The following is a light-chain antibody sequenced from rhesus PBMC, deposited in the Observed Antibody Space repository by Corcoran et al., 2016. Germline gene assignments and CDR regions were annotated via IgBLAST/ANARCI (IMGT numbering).Light chain of an antibody. Sequence: DIQMTQSPSSLSASVGDRVTITCRASQGITNDLAWYQQKPGETPKLLIYEASSLHSGIPSRFSGSGSGTDFTLNISSLQPEDVATYDCQHYYSTPRTFGQGTKVEIK. V-gene: IGKV1-25*01. CDR1: QGITND. CDR3: QHYYSTPRT. J-gene: IGKJ1*01. CDR2: EAS.